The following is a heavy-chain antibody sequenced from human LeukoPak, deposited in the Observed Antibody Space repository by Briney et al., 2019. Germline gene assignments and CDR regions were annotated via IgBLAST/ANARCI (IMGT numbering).Heavy chain of an antibody. CDR3: ARDGPGGAAYYYDSSGYYRDYYYGMDV. CDR2: ISAYNGKT. D-gene: IGHD3-22*01. Sequence: ASVKVSCKASGYTFTSYGISWVRQAPGQGLEWMGWISAYNGKTNYAQKLQGRVTMTTDTSTSTAYMELRSLRSDDTAVYYCARDGPGGAAYYYDSSGYYRDYYYGMDVWGQGTTVTVSS. J-gene: IGHJ6*02. CDR1: GYTFTSYG. V-gene: IGHV1-18*01.